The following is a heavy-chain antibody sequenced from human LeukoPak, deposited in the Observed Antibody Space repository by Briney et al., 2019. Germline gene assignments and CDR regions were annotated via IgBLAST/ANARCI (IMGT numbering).Heavy chain of an antibody. V-gene: IGHV4-59*12. D-gene: IGHD3-10*01. J-gene: IGHJ4*02. CDR2: IYYSGST. CDR1: GGSISSYY. Sequence: PSETLSLTCTVSGGSISSYYWSWIRQPPGKGLEWIGYIYYSGSTNYNPSLKSRVTISVDTSKNQFSLKVSSVSAADTAVYYCARDMVRGVIALDYWGQGSLVTVSS. CDR3: ARDMVRGVIALDY.